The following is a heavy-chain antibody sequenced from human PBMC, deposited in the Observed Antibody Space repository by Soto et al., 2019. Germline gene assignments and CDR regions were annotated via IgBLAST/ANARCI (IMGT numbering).Heavy chain of an antibody. J-gene: IGHJ4*02. Sequence: SGGSLRLSCTASGFTFDYFAMHWVRQFPGKGLEWVSGINWNTVNIAYADSVKGRFTISRDNGKNSLYLQMNSLKTEDTALYYCARGSHSDYGDYGYFEFWGQGALVTVSS. V-gene: IGHV3-9*01. CDR2: INWNTVNI. CDR1: GFTFDYFA. CDR3: ARGSHSDYGDYGYFEF. D-gene: IGHD4-17*01.